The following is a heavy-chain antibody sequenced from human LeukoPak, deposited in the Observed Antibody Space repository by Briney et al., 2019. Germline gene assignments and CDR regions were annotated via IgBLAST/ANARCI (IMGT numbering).Heavy chain of an antibody. J-gene: IGHJ3*02. V-gene: IGHV4-4*02. D-gene: IGHD3-22*01. CDR3: ARDFGRGTARDRDSSGSADDAFDI. Sequence: PSETLSLTCGVSGGSISSSNWWSWVRQPPGKGLEWIGEIYHSGSTNYNPSLKSRVTISVDKSKNQFSLKLSSVTAADTAVYYCARDFGRGTARDRDSSGSADDAFDIWGQGTMVTVSS. CDR2: IYHSGST. CDR1: GGSISSSNW.